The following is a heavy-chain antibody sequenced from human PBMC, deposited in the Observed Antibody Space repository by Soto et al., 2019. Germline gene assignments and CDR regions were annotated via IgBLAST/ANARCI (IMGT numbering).Heavy chain of an antibody. Sequence: GGSLRLSCAASGFTFSSYAMHWVRQAPGKGLEWVAVISYDGSNKYYADSVKGRFTISRDNSKNTLYLQMNSLRAEDTAVYYCARDPGGNLDYYYYGMDVWGQGTTVTVSS. V-gene: IGHV3-30-3*01. CDR1: GFTFSSYA. CDR2: ISYDGSNK. CDR3: ARDPGGNLDYYYYGMDV. J-gene: IGHJ6*02. D-gene: IGHD2-15*01.